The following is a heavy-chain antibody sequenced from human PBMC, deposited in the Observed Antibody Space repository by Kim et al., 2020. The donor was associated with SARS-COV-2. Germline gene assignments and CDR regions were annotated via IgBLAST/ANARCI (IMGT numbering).Heavy chain of an antibody. D-gene: IGHD2-2*02. V-gene: IGHV4-34*01. J-gene: IGHJ1*01. CDR3: ARGRWTRGYCSSTSCYNFQN. CDR2: IYHSGST. CDR1: GGSFSGYY. Sequence: SETLSLTCAVYGGSFSGYYWSWIRQPPGKGLEWIGEIYHSGSTNYNPSLKSRVTISVDTAKNQFSLKLSSVPAADTAVYYCARGRWTRGYCSSTSCYNFQNWGQSTQVTVSS.